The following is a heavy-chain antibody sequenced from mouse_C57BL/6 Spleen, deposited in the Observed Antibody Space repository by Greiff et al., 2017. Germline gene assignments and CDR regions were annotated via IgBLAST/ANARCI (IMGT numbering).Heavy chain of an antibody. Sequence: QVQLQQSGAELAKPGASVKLSCKASGYTFTSYWMHWVKPRPGQGLEWIGYINPSSGYTKYNQKFKDKATLTADQSSSTAYMQLSSLTYEDSAVYYCARYYGSSYKYFDVWGTGTTVTVSS. CDR2: INPSSGYT. D-gene: IGHD1-1*01. J-gene: IGHJ1*03. CDR1: GYTFTSYW. CDR3: ARYYGSSYKYFDV. V-gene: IGHV1-7*01.